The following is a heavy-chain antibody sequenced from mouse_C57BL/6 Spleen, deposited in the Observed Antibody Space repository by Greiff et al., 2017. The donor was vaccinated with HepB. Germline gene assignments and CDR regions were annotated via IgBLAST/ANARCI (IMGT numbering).Heavy chain of an antibody. CDR1: GYTFTSYW. V-gene: IGHV1-50*01. J-gene: IGHJ2*01. Sequence: QVQLQQPGAELVKPGASVKLSCKASGYTFTSYWMQWVKQRPGQGLEWIGEIDPSDSYTNYNQKFKGKATLTVDTSSSPAYMQLSSLTSEDSAVYYCAAKDYWGQGTTLTVSS. CDR3: AAKDY. CDR2: IDPSDSYT.